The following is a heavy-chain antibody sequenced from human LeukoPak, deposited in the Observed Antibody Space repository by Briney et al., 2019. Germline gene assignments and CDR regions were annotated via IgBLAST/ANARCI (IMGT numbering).Heavy chain of an antibody. Sequence: GGSLRLSCAASGFTLSNAWMSWVRQAPGKGLEWVGRIKTKTDGETTDYASPVKGRFTISRDDSKNTLYLQMNSLKTEDTAVYFCTPSIVGATTFDYWGQGTLVTVSS. V-gene: IGHV3-15*01. CDR2: IKTKTDGETT. D-gene: IGHD1-26*01. CDR1: GFTLSNAW. CDR3: TPSIVGATTFDY. J-gene: IGHJ4*02.